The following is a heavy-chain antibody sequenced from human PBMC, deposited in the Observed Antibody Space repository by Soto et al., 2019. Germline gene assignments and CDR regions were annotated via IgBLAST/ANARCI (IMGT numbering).Heavy chain of an antibody. V-gene: IGHV4-31*03. Sequence: QVQLQESGPGLVKPSQTLSLTCTVSGGSISSGGYYWNWIRQHPGKGLEWIGYIFYIGSTYYNPSLKGRVTISVATSKTQSSLKLHSVTAPATAVYYCARSVSPWGQGTLVTVSS. CDR1: GGSISSGGYY. J-gene: IGHJ5*02. CDR3: ARSVSP. CDR2: IFYIGST.